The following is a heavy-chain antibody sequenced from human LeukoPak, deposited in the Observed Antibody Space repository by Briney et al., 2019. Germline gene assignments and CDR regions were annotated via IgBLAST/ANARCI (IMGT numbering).Heavy chain of an antibody. J-gene: IGHJ3*02. V-gene: IGHV3-11*05. CDR1: GFTFSDYY. D-gene: IGHD3-10*01. CDR2: ISSTSSYT. CDR3: ARGLINVVRGGRNAFDI. Sequence: NPGGSLRLSCAASGFTFSDYYMSWIRQAPGKGLEWVSFISSTSSYTNYADSVKGRFTISRDNAKNSLYLQMNSLRAEDTAVYYCARGLINVVRGGRNAFDIWGQGTMVTVSS.